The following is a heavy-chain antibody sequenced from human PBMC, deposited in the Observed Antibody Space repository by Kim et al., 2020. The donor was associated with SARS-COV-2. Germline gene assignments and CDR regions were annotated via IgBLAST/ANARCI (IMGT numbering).Heavy chain of an antibody. CDR2: IGGGGDLV. D-gene: IGHD4-4*01. J-gene: IGHJ5*02. CDR1: GFTFSDYA. V-gene: IGHV3-23*01. CDR3: AKEALHHYSQSFGFAGGRDP. Sequence: GGSLRLSCGASGFTFSDYAMNWVRLAPGKGLEWVSSIGGGGDLVNYADFAKGRFHISRDNSQNMLYLQMNSLRVDDTAVYYCAKEALHHYSQSFGFAGGRDPWGAGSLVTVS.